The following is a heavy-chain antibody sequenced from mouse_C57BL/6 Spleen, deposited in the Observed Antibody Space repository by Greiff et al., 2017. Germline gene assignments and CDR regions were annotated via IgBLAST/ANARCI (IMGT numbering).Heavy chain of an antibody. Sequence: QVQLKESGAELVKPGASVKISCKPSGYAFSSYWMNWVKQRPGKGLEWIGQIYPGDGDTNYNGKFKGKATLTADKSSSTAYMQLSSLTSEDSAVYFCAREDYGNFLGYFDVWGTGTTVTVSS. CDR2: IYPGDGDT. D-gene: IGHD2-1*01. V-gene: IGHV1-80*01. J-gene: IGHJ1*03. CDR3: AREDYGNFLGYFDV. CDR1: GYAFSSYW.